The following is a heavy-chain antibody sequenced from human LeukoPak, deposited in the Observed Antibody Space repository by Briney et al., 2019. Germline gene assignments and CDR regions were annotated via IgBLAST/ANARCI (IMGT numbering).Heavy chain of an antibody. CDR2: IYYSGST. J-gene: IGHJ3*02. CDR3: ARDNGAFDI. Sequence: ESSETLSLACTVSGGSISSYYWSRIRQPPGKGLEWIGYIYYSGSTNYNPSLKSRVTISVDTSKNQFSLKLSSVTAADTAVYYCARDNGAFDIWGQGTMVTVSS. CDR1: GGSISSYY. V-gene: IGHV4-59*01.